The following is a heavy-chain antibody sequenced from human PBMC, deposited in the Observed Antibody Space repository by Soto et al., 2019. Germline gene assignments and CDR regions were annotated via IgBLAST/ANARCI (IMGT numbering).Heavy chain of an antibody. V-gene: IGHV3-30-3*01. Sequence: QVQLVESGGGVVQPGRSLRLSCAASGFTFSSYAMHWVRQAPGKGLEWVAVISYDGSNKYYADSVKGRFTISRDNSKNTLYLQMNSLRAEDTAVYYCARDLSVDVGFGMDVW. J-gene: IGHJ6*01. CDR1: GFTFSSYA. D-gene: IGHD5-12*01. CDR2: ISYDGSNK. CDR3: ARDLSVDVGFGMDV.